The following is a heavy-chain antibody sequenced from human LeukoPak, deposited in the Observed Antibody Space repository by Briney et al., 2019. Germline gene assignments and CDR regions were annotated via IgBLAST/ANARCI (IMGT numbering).Heavy chain of an antibody. V-gene: IGHV3-7*01. D-gene: IGHD2-15*01. CDR1: GFTFSSYW. CDR2: IKQDGSEK. Sequence: GGSLRLSCAASGFTFSSYWMSWVRQAPGKGLEWVANIKQDGSEKYYVDSVKGRFTISRDNAKNSLYLQMNSLRAEDTAVYYCARMAGSCYSTRCYYYGMDVWGQGTTVTVSS. CDR3: ARMAGSCYSTRCYYYGMDV. J-gene: IGHJ6*02.